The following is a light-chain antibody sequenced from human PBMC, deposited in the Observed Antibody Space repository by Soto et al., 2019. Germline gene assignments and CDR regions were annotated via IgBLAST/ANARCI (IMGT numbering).Light chain of an antibody. CDR2: DAS. V-gene: IGKV1-5*01. J-gene: IGKJ1*01. CDR3: QQYKSYWT. Sequence: DIQMTQSPSTLSASVGDRVTITCRASQTISSWLAWYQQKPGKAPRVLIYDASNLESGVPSRFSGSGSGTEFTLTISSLQPDDFATYYCQQYKSYWTLGQGTKVDIK. CDR1: QTISSW.